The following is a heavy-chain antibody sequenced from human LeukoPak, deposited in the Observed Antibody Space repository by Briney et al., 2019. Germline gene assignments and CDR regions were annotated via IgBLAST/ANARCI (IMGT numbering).Heavy chain of an antibody. CDR2: IYTSGST. J-gene: IGHJ4*02. CDR3: ARAPLDYGVDY. CDR1: GGSISSGSYY. Sequence: SQTLPLTCTVSGGSISSGSYYWSWIRQPAGKGLEWIGRIYTSGSTNYNPSLKSRVTISVDTSKNQFSLKLSSVTAADTAVYYCARAPLDYGVDYWGQGTLVTVSS. V-gene: IGHV4-61*02. D-gene: IGHD4-17*01.